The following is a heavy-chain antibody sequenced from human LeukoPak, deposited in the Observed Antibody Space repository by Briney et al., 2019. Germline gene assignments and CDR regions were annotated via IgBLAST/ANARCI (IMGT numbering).Heavy chain of an antibody. D-gene: IGHD3-22*01. CDR1: GYSFTSYW. CDR2: IYPGDSDT. J-gene: IGHJ3*02. Sequence: GESLKISCKGSGYSFTSYWIGWVRQMPGKGLEWMGIIYPGDSDTRYSPSFQGQVTISADKSISTAYLQWSSLKASDTAMYYCARHDSSGYYYSDAFDIWGQGTMVTLSS. CDR3: ARHDSSGYYYSDAFDI. V-gene: IGHV5-51*01.